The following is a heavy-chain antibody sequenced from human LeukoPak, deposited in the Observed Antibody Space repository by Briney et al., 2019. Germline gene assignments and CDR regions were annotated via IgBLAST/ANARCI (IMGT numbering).Heavy chain of an antibody. CDR2: IKQGGGEK. V-gene: IGHV3-7*03. J-gene: IGHJ4*02. CDR1: GFTFYNYG. Sequence: GGSLRLSCAASGFTFYNYGMHWVRQAPGKGLEWVANIKQGGGEKYYVDSVKGRFTISRDNAKNSLYLQMNNLRVEDTAVYYCARDGRPLDYWGQETLVTVSS. CDR3: ARDGRPLDY.